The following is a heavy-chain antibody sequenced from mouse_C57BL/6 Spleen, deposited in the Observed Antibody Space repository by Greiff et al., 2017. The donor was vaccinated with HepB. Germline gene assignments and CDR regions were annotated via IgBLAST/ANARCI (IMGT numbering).Heavy chain of an antibody. Sequence: EVKLVESGGGLVQPGGSMKLSCVASGFTFSNYWMNWVRQSPEKGLEWVAQIRLKSDNYATHYAESVKGRFTISRDDSKSSVYLKMNNLRAEDTGIYYCTGDGPWFAYWGQGTLVTVSA. CDR1: GFTFSNYW. D-gene: IGHD2-3*01. J-gene: IGHJ3*01. CDR2: IRLKSDNYAT. CDR3: TGDGPWFAY. V-gene: IGHV6-3*01.